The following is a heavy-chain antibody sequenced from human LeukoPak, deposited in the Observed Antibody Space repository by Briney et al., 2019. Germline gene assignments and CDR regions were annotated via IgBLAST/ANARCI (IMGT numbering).Heavy chain of an antibody. D-gene: IGHD3-16*01. Sequence: ASVKVSCKASGYTFTGYYMYWVRQAPGHGLKWMGWINPNSGATHYAQSFQARVTMTRDTSIGSGYMELTGLESADTAVYYCARGRRILGGPENAGDFFDFWGQGSLVTVSS. CDR2: INPNSGAT. CDR1: GYTFTGYY. J-gene: IGHJ4*01. CDR3: ARGRRILGGPENAGDFFDF. V-gene: IGHV1-2*02.